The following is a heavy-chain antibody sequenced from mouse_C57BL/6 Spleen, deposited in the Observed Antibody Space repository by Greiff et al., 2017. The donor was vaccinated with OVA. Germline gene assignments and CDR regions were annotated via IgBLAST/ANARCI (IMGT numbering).Heavy chain of an antibody. V-gene: IGHV1-19*01. J-gene: IGHJ3*01. CDR1: GYTFTDYY. CDR2: INPYNGGT. D-gene: IGHD1-1*01. CDR3: ASSAGSSYGFAY. Sequence: EVQLQESGPVLVKPGASVKMSCKASGYTFTDYYMNWVKQSHGKSLEWIGVINPYNGGTSYNQKFKGKATLTVYKSSSTAYMELTSLTSEDSAVYSCASSAGSSYGFAYWGQGTLVTVSA.